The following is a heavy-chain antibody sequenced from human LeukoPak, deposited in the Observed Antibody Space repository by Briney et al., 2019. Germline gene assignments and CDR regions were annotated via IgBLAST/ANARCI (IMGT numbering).Heavy chain of an antibody. CDR2: ISSRGTTI. V-gene: IGHV3-11*04. Sequence: GGSLRLSCAASGFTFSDYYMSWIRQAPGKGLEWVSYISSRGTTIYYADSVKGRFTISRDNARGSLYLQMNSLRAADTAVYYCARGLRYCSGGSCYTNWFDPWGQGTLVTVSS. CDR1: GFTFSDYY. J-gene: IGHJ5*02. CDR3: ARGLRYCSGGSCYTNWFDP. D-gene: IGHD2-15*01.